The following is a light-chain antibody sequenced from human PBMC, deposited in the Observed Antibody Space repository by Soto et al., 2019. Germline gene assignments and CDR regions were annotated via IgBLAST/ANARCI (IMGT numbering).Light chain of an antibody. CDR3: QQRYSTPPT. CDR1: QSISSY. J-gene: IGKJ1*01. CDR2: AAS. Sequence: DIQMTQSPSSLSASVGDRVTITCRASQSISSYLNWYQQKPGKAPKLLIYAASSFQSGVPSRFSGSGSETDFTLTISSLQPEDFATYYCQQRYSTPPTFGQGTKVEIK. V-gene: IGKV1-39*01.